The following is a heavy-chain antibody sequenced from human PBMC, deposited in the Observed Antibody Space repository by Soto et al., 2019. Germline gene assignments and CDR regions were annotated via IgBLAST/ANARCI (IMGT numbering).Heavy chain of an antibody. CDR1: GGSFSGYY. CDR3: ARGPRGNYYDSSGLTDYYGMDV. Sequence: SETLSLTCAVYGGSFSGYYWSWIRQPPGKGLEWIGEINHSGSTNYNPSLKSRVTISVDTSKNQFSLKLSSVTAADTAVYYCARGPRGNYYDSSGLTDYYGMDVWGQGTTVTVSS. D-gene: IGHD3-22*01. CDR2: INHSGST. J-gene: IGHJ6*02. V-gene: IGHV4-34*01.